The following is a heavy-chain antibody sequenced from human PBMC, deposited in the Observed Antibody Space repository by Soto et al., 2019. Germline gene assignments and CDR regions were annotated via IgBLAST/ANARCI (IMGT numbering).Heavy chain of an antibody. CDR1: GFTFSSYA. CDR3: AGPRTTIRGADGMDV. V-gene: IGHV3-30-3*01. D-gene: IGHD5-12*01. CDR2: ISYHGSNK. Sequence: GGSLRLSCAASGFTFSSYAMHWVRQAPGKGLEWVAVISYHGSNKYYADSVKGRFTISRDNSKNTLCLQMNSLRAEDTAVYYCAGPRTTIRGADGMDVWGQGTTVTVSS. J-gene: IGHJ6*02.